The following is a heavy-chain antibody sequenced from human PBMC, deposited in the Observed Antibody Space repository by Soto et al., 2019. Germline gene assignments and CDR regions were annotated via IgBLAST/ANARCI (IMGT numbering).Heavy chain of an antibody. V-gene: IGHV3-30*18. CDR3: AKAIENYSTGYYKPFYYFGVDV. D-gene: IGHD3-22*01. CDR1: GFTFGSYG. J-gene: IGHJ6*02. Sequence: QVHLVESGGGVVQPGRTLRLSCAASGFTFGSYGMHWVRQAPGKGLEWVAGISYDGSKKYYGESVKGRFTISSDNAKNPLYVQMNSLRVEDTAVYYCAKAIENYSTGYYKPFYYFGVDVWGQGTTVTVSS. CDR2: ISYDGSKK.